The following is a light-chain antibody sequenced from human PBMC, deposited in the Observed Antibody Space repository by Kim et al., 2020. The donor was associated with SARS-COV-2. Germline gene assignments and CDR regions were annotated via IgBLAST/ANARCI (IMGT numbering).Light chain of an antibody. CDR1: QSISSW. J-gene: IGKJ2*01. CDR2: KAS. Sequence: SVGDRVTITCRASQSISSWLAWYQQKPGKAPKLLIYKASSLESGVPSRFSGSGSGTEFTLTISSLQPDDFATYYCQQYNSYSPRYTFGQGTKLEIK. CDR3: QQYNSYSPRYT. V-gene: IGKV1-5*03.